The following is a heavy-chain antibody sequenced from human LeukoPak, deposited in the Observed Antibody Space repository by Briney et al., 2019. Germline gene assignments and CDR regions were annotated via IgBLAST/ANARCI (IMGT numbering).Heavy chain of an antibody. D-gene: IGHD3-10*02. CDR2: ISGYNGNT. J-gene: IGHJ4*02. Sequence: ASVKVSCKASGYNFKAYGLTWVRQAPGQGLEWMGWISGYNGNTNYAQNLQGRVTMTTDASTNTAYTELRSLTSDDTAVYYCARDMGHDVQRREYWGQGTLVTVSS. V-gene: IGHV1-18*01. CDR1: GYNFKAYG. CDR3: ARDMGHDVQRREY.